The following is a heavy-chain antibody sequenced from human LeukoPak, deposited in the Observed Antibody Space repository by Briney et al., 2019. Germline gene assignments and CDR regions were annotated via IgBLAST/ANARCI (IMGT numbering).Heavy chain of an antibody. CDR3: ARDGMSYGPEYFQH. CDR2: ISSSGSTI. D-gene: IGHD5-18*01. V-gene: IGHV3-11*04. Sequence: GGSLRLSCAAPGFTFSDYYMSWLRQAPGKGLEWVSYISSSGSTIYYADSVKGRFTISRDNAKNSLYLQMNSLRAEDTAVYYCARDGMSYGPEYFQHWGQGTLVTVSS. J-gene: IGHJ1*01. CDR1: GFTFSDYY.